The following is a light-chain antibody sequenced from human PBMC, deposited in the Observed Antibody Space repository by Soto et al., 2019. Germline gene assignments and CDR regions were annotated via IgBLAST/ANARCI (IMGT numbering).Light chain of an antibody. V-gene: IGKV1-8*01. CDR2: AAS. CDR3: QQYYSYPPWT. J-gene: IGKJ1*01. CDR1: QGISSY. Sequence: IRMTQYPYSLSASKGDRVTITCRASQGISSYLAWYQQKPGKAPKLLIYAASTLQSGVPSRFSGSGSGTDFTLTISCLQSEDFATYYCQQYYSYPPWTFGQGTKVDTK.